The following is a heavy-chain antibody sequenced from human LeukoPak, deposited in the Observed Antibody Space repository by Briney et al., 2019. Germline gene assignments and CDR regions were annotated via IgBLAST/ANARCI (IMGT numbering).Heavy chain of an antibody. CDR2: IYSGGST. J-gene: IGHJ6*02. CDR1: GFTFSNYA. V-gene: IGHV3-53*01. Sequence: GGSLRLSCAASGFTFSNYAMSWVRQTPGKGLEWVSVIYSGGSTYYADSVKGRFTISRDNSKNTLYLQMNSLRAEDTAVYYCARDRLSWSGYFRYYGMDVWGQGTTVTVSS. D-gene: IGHD3-3*01. CDR3: ARDRLSWSGYFRYYGMDV.